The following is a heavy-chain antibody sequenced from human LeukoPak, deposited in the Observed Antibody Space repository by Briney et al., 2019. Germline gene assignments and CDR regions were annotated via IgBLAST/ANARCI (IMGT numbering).Heavy chain of an antibody. D-gene: IGHD6-19*01. CDR2: IYHSGST. V-gene: IGHV4-38-2*02. CDR1: GYSISSGYY. CDR3: ARGTTAVAAH. Sequence: SETLSLTCTVSGYSISSGYYWGWIRQPPGKGLEWIGSIYHSGSTYYNPSLKSRVTISVDTSKNQFSLKLSSVTAADTAVYYCARGTTAVAAHWGQGTLVTVSS. J-gene: IGHJ4*02.